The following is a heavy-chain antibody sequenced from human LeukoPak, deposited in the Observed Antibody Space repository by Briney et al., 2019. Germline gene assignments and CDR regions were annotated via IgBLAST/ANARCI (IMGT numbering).Heavy chain of an antibody. CDR1: GGSISSYY. D-gene: IGHD3-10*01. CDR2: IYYSGST. CDR3: ARHDDYYGSGNFNAFDI. Sequence: SQTLSLTCTVSGGSISSYYWSWIRQPPGKGLEWIGYIYYSGSTNYDPSLKSRVTISVDTSKNQFSLRLSSVTAADTAVYYCARHDDYYGSGNFNAFDIWGQGTMVTVSS. V-gene: IGHV4-59*01. J-gene: IGHJ3*02.